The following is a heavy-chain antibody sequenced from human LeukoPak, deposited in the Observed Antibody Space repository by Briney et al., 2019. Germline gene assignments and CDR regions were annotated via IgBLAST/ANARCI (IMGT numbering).Heavy chain of an antibody. CDR1: GFTFSSYA. J-gene: IGHJ4*02. CDR2: IGGSGGST. D-gene: IGHD6-13*01. CDR3: AKEGWQQRLTGFFDY. V-gene: IGHV3-23*01. Sequence: GGSLRLSCAASGFTFSSYAMSWFRQAPGKGLEWVSAIGGSGGSTYYADSVKGRFTISRDNSKNTLYLQMNSLRAKDTAVYYCAKEGWQQRLTGFFDYWGQGTLVTVSS.